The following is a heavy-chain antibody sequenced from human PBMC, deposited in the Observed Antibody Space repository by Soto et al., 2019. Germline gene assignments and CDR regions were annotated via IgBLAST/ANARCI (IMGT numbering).Heavy chain of an antibody. V-gene: IGHV3-48*03. Sequence: EVQLVESGGGLAQPGGSLRLSCSGSGFTFSNYEMSWVRQAPGKGLEWVSSVSPDGSAVFYADSVKGRFTISRDNAKSSLYLRKNSLRAEDTAVYYCASLWGRQLWLPPPWGQGTLVTVSS. J-gene: IGHJ5*02. D-gene: IGHD5-18*01. CDR3: ASLWGRQLWLPPP. CDR1: GFTFSNYE. CDR2: VSPDGSAV.